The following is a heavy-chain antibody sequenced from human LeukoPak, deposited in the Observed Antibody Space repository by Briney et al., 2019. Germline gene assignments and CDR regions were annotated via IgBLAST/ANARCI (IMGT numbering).Heavy chain of an antibody. CDR2: IYYSGST. D-gene: IGHD1-26*01. J-gene: IGHJ6*02. V-gene: IGHV4-39*01. CDR3: ARPGVGATPHYYYYGMDV. CDR1: GGSISSSSYY. Sequence: SETLSLTCTVSGGSISSSSYYWGWIRQPPGKGLEWIGSIYYSGSTYYNPSLESRVTISVDTSKNQFSLKLSSVTAADTAVYYCARPGVGATPHYYYYGMDVWGQGTTVTVSS.